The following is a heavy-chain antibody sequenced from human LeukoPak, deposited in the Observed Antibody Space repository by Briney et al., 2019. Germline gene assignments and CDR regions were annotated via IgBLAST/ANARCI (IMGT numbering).Heavy chain of an antibody. CDR1: GFTFSSYA. Sequence: PGGSLRLSCAASGFTFSSYAMSWVRQAPGQGLEWVSAMSGSGGSTYYADSVKGRFTISRDNSKNTLYLQMNSLRAEDTAVYYCVTTRLTNLEHAFDIWGQGTMATVSS. D-gene: IGHD1-1*01. V-gene: IGHV3-23*01. CDR2: MSGSGGST. J-gene: IGHJ3*02. CDR3: VTTRLTNLEHAFDI.